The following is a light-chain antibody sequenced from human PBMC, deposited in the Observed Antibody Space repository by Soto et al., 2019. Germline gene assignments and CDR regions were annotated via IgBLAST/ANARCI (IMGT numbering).Light chain of an antibody. Sequence: AIQMTQSPSSLSASVGDRVTITCRASLGIRNDLHWYQQKPGKAPKLLIYTASSLQSGVPSRFSGSGSGTEFTLTIISLQPEDFATYFCLQDYNYPYTFGQGTKLEIE. CDR2: TAS. CDR3: LQDYNYPYT. J-gene: IGKJ2*01. CDR1: LGIRND. V-gene: IGKV1-6*01.